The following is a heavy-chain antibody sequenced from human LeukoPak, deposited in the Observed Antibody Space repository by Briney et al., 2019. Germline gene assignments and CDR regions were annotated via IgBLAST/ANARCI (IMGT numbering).Heavy chain of an antibody. CDR2: INHRGST. D-gene: IGHD1-26*01. J-gene: IGHJ4*02. Sequence: SETLSLTCAVSGGSFSGRIYYWGWIPQRPGQGREGIGSINHRGSTYYNPSLKSRVTISVDTSKNQFSLKLSSVTAADTAVYYCARGRSYVNNSFGGQGT. CDR3: ARGRSYVNNSF. V-gene: IGHV4-39*01. CDR1: GGSFSGRIYY.